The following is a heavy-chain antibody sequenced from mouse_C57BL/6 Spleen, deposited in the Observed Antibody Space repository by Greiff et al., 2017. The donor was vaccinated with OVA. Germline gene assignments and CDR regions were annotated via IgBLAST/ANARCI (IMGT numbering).Heavy chain of an antibody. V-gene: IGHV14-4*01. D-gene: IGHD2-2*01. CDR3: TYGYGDY. Sequence: EVKLQQSGAELVRPGASVKLSCTASGFNIKDDYMHWVKQRPEQGLEWIGWIDPENGDTEYASKFQGKATITADTSSNTAYLQLSSLTSEDTAVYYCTYGYGDYWGQGTTLTVSS. J-gene: IGHJ2*01. CDR1: GFNIKDDY. CDR2: IDPENGDT.